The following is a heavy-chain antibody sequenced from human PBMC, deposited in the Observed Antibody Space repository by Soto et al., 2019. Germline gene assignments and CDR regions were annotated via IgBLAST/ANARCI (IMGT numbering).Heavy chain of an antibody. J-gene: IGHJ6*03. V-gene: IGHV3-7*01. Sequence: EVQLVESGGGLVQPGGSLRLSCAASGFTFSGYWMSWVRQAPGKGLEWVATIKLDGSEKYYVDSVRGRFTISRDDAKSSLYLQMNSLRAEETAVYYCARRSCGPYYHYYYMDVWGKGTTVTVSS. D-gene: IGHD2-21*01. CDR3: ARRSCGPYYHYYYMDV. CDR2: IKLDGSEK. CDR1: GFTFSGYW.